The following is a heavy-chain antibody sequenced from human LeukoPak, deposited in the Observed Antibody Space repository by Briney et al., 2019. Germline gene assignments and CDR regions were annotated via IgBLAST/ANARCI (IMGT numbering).Heavy chain of an antibody. V-gene: IGHV4-30-2*01. CDR2: IYHSGST. D-gene: IGHD2-2*01. Sequence: SETLSLACTVSGGSISSGGYYWSWIRQPPGKGLEWIGYIYHSGSTYYNPSLKSRVTISVDRSKNQFSLKLSSVTAADTAVYYCARGYIVVVPAAIEDWGQGTLVTVSS. CDR3: ARGYIVVVPAAIED. J-gene: IGHJ4*02. CDR1: GGSISSGGYY.